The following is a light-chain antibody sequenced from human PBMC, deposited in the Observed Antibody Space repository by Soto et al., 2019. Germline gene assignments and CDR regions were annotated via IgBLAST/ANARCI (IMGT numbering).Light chain of an antibody. CDR1: QSVIHTSNNKSY. J-gene: IGKJ2*01. V-gene: IGKV4-1*01. CDR3: QQYYSTPRT. Sequence: DILMTQSPDSLAVSLGERATINCKSSQSVIHTSNNKSYLAWYQQKAGQPPELLLYWASARDSGVPDRFSGSGSGTDFTLTISSLQAEDVAVYYCQQYYSTPRTFGQRTKADI. CDR2: WAS.